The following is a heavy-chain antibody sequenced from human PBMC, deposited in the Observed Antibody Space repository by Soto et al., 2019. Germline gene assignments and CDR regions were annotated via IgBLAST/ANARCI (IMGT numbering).Heavy chain of an antibody. D-gene: IGHD6-6*01. CDR1: GFTFSSYS. Sequence: VQLVESGGGLVKPGGSLRLSCAASGFTFSSYSMNWVRQAPGKGLEWVAVISYDGSNKYYADSVKGRFTISRDNSKNTLYLQMNSLRAEDTAVYYCARAGEYSSPVNWFDPWGQGTLVTVSS. CDR3: ARAGEYSSPVNWFDP. CDR2: ISYDGSNK. J-gene: IGHJ5*02. V-gene: IGHV3-30*03.